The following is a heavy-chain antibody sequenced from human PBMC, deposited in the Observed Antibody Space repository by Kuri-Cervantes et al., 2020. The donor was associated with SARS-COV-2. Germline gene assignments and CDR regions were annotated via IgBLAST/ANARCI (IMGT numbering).Heavy chain of an antibody. J-gene: IGHJ6*02. V-gene: IGHV3-33*08. Sequence: GESLKISCAASGFTFSSYGMHWVRQAPGKGLEWVAVIWYDGSNKYYADSVKGRFTISRDNSKNTLYLQMNSLRAEDTAVYYCARGGDDSSGYFSYYYGMDVWGQGTTVTVSS. D-gene: IGHD3-22*01. CDR3: ARGGDDSSGYFSYYYGMDV. CDR1: GFTFSSYG. CDR2: IWYDGSNK.